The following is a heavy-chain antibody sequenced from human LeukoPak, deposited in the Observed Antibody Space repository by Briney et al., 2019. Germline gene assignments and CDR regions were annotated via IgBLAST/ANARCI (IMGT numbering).Heavy chain of an antibody. CDR1: GYTFTGYY. Sequence: ASVKVFCKASGYTFTGYYMHWVRQAPGQGLEWMGWINPNSGGTNYAQKFQGRVTMTRDTSISTAYMELSRLRSDDTAVYYCARMAAAGPYYPFDYWGQGTLVTVSS. V-gene: IGHV1-2*02. CDR2: INPNSGGT. J-gene: IGHJ4*02. D-gene: IGHD6-13*01. CDR3: ARMAAAGPYYPFDY.